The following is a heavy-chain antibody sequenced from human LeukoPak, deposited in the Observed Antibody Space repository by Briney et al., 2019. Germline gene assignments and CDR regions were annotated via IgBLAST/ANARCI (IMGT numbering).Heavy chain of an antibody. J-gene: IGHJ4*02. D-gene: IGHD2-2*01. CDR3: ATEDVAVPTAAQRPLDY. CDR2: IYYSGST. V-gene: IGHV4-39*02. CDR1: GGSIRSSSYF. Sequence: SETLSLTCTVSGGSIRSSSYFWGWIRQPPGKGLEWIGSIYYSGSTYYNPSLKSRVTISIDTSKNEFSLKLSSVTAADTAVYYCATEDVAVPTAAQRPLDYWGQGTLVTVSS.